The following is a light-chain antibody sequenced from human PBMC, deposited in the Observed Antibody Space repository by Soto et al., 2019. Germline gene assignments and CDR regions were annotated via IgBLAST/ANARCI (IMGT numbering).Light chain of an antibody. V-gene: IGKV3-11*01. J-gene: IGKJ5*01. CDR2: DAS. CDR1: QSVSTY. CDR3: QQRSNWPLIT. Sequence: EIVLTQSPATLSLSPGERATLSCRASQSVSTYLAWYQQKPGLAPRLLIYDASNRATGIPARFSGSGSGTDFTLTIGSLEPEDFAVYYCQQRSNWPLITFGQGTRLEIK.